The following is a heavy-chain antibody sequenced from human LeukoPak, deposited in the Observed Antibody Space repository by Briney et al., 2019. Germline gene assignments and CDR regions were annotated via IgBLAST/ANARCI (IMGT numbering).Heavy chain of an antibody. CDR2: ISGSGGST. J-gene: IGHJ4*02. CDR3: ARDRGGILTGYSYDY. D-gene: IGHD3-9*01. Sequence: PGGSLRLSCAASGFTFSSYAMSWVRQAPGKGLEWVSAISGSGGSTYYADSVKGRFTISRDNAKNSLYLQMNSLRAEDTAVYYCARDRGGILTGYSYDYWGQGTLVTVSS. V-gene: IGHV3-23*01. CDR1: GFTFSSYA.